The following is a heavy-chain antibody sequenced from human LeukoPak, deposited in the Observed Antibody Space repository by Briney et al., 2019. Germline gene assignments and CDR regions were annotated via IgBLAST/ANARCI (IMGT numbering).Heavy chain of an antibody. V-gene: IGHV1-18*01. CDR1: GYTFTSYG. CDR2: ISAYNGNT. Sequence: ASVKVSCKASGYTFTSYGISWVRQAPGQGLELMGWISAYNGNTNYAQKLQGRVTMTTDTSTSTAYMELRSLRSDDTAVYYCASSMVRGVIITYDYWGQGTLVTVSS. J-gene: IGHJ4*02. D-gene: IGHD3-10*01. CDR3: ASSMVRGVIITYDY.